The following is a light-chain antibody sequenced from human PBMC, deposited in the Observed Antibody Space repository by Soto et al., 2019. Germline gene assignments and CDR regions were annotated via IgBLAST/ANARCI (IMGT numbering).Light chain of an antibody. CDR1: SSDVGGYNH. Sequence: QSALTQPASVSGSPGQSITISCTGSSSDVGGYNHVSWYQQHPGKAPKLMIYEGTKRPSGVSNRFSGSKSANTASLTISGLQPEDAADYYCCSYAGSDTMIFGGGTKLTVL. V-gene: IGLV2-23*01. J-gene: IGLJ2*01. CDR2: EGT. CDR3: CSYAGSDTMI.